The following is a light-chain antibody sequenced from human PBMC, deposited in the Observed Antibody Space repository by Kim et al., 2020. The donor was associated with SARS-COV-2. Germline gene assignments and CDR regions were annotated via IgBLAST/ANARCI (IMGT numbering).Light chain of an antibody. Sequence: DIQMTQSPSSLSASVGDGVNITCRADQSITNDLNWYQQKPGKVPNVLIYSASSLQGGVPSRFSGSGSGTVFTLTISSLQPEDFATYYCQQTYSLPLTFGGGTKVEI. CDR3: QQTYSLPLT. J-gene: IGKJ4*01. CDR1: QSITND. CDR2: SAS. V-gene: IGKV1-39*01.